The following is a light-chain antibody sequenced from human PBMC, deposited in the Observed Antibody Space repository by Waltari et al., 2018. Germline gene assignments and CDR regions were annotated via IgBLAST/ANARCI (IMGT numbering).Light chain of an antibody. CDR1: SLRSYY. CDR3: NSRDTSGNHVV. CDR2: GKN. Sequence: SSELPQDPAVSVALGQTVRITCHGDSLRSYYASWYQQKPGQAPVLVIYGKNNRPSGIPDRFSGSTSGNTASLTISGAHAEDEADYYCNSRDTSGNHVVFGGGTKLTVL. V-gene: IGLV3-19*01. J-gene: IGLJ2*01.